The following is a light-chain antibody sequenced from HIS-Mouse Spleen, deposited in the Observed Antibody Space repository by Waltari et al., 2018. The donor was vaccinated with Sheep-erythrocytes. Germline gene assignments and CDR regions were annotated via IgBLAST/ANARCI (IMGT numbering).Light chain of an antibody. V-gene: IGLV1-44*01. J-gene: IGLJ2*01. CDR2: SNN. CDR3: VAWDDSLNGVV. Sequence: ELTQPPSASGTPGQRVTISCSGSSSNIGSNTVNWYQQLPGTAPKLLIYSNNQRPSGVPDRFSGSKSGTSASLAISGLQSEDEADYYCVAWDDSLNGVVFGGGTKLTVL. CDR1: SSNIGSNT.